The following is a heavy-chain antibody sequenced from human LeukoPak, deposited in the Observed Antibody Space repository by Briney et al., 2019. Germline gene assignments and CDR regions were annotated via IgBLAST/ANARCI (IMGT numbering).Heavy chain of an antibody. CDR2: IYPGDSDT. D-gene: IGHD3-22*01. CDR1: GYSFTSYW. CDR3: ARRQYYYDSSGYYYGYFQH. V-gene: IGHV5-51*01. J-gene: IGHJ1*01. Sequence: GESLEISCKGSGYSFTSYWIGWVRQMPGKGLEWMGIIYPGDSDTRYSPSFQGQVTISADKSISTAYLQWSSLKASDTAMYYCARRQYYYDSSGYYYGYFQHWGQGTLVTVSS.